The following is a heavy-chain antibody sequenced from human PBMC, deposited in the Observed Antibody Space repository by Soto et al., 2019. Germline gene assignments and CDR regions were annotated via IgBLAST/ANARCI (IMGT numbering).Heavy chain of an antibody. J-gene: IGHJ6*04. CDR2: MNPNSGNT. CDR3: ARERTGTTSMDD. Sequence: QVQLVQSGAEVKKPGASVKVSCKASGYTFTSYDINWVRQATGQGLEWMGWMNPNSGNTGYAQKFRGRVTMTRNTSISKAYMELSSLRSEDTDVYYSARERTGTTSMDDWGKGTKVTVSS. D-gene: IGHD1-1*01. V-gene: IGHV1-8*01. CDR1: GYTFTSYD.